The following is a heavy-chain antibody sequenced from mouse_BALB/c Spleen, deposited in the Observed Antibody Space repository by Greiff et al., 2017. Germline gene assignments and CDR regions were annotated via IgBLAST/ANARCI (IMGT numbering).Heavy chain of an antibody. CDR2: IYPGNSDT. CDR1: GYTFTSYW. V-gene: IGHV1-5*01. Sequence: VQLQQSGTVLARPGASVKMSCKASGYTFTSYWMHWVKQRPGQGLEWIGAIYPGNSDTSYNQKFKGKAKLTAVTSTSTAYMELSSLTNEDSAVYYCTRSGGPYGNYGFDYWGQGTTLTVSS. J-gene: IGHJ2*01. CDR3: TRSGGPYGNYGFDY. D-gene: IGHD2-1*01.